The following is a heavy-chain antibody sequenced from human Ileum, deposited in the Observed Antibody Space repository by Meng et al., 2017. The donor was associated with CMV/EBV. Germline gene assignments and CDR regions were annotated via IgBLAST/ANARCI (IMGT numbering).Heavy chain of an antibody. D-gene: IGHD1-26*01. Sequence: GESLKISCAASGFAFNTYEMTWVRQAPGKGLEWVSFISPNSDRTYYADSVKGRFTISRDNSENTLFLQMNSLRAEDTAIYYCVKGGWEDYWGQGTRVTVSS. CDR3: VKGGWEDY. V-gene: IGHV3-23*01. J-gene: IGHJ4*02. CDR2: ISPNSDRT. CDR1: GFAFNTYE.